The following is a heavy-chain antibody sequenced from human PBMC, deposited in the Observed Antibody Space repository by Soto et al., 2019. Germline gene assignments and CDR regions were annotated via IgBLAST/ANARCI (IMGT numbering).Heavy chain of an antibody. CDR3: AGQPTAGSFYDLGSYYYYYGMDV. Sequence: TCTVSGGSISSGDYYWNWIRQPTGKGLEWIGNIYYSGNTDCNPSLKSRVTISVDTSKNQFSLNLSSVTAADSAVYYCAGQPTAGSFYDLGSYYYYYGMDVWGQGTTVTVSS. CDR1: GGSISSGDYY. V-gene: IGHV4-30-4*01. CDR2: IYYSGNT. J-gene: IGHJ6*02. D-gene: IGHD3-16*01.